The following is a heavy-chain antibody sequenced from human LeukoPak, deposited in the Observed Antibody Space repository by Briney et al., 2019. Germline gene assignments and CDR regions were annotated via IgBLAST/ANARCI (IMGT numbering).Heavy chain of an antibody. CDR1: GYTFTNYG. CDR3: VRDYFCSGGTCDDCFDP. D-gene: IGHD2-15*01. Sequence: ASVKVSCRASGYTFTNYGISWVRQAPGQGLEWMAWISTYDHDTNYAQKFRGRVTMTTDTSTSTAYMELRSLGSDDTAVYYCVRDYFCSGGTCDDCFDPWGQGTLVTVSS. J-gene: IGHJ5*02. V-gene: IGHV1-18*01. CDR2: ISTYDHDT.